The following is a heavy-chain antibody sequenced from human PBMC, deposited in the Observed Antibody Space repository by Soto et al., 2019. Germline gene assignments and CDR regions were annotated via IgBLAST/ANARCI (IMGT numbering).Heavy chain of an antibody. J-gene: IGHJ4*02. D-gene: IGHD4-17*01. CDR1: GFTFNAYT. Sequence: GGSLRLSCIVSGFTFNAYTMNWVRQAPGKGLEWVSSISSSSTYIFYADSVKGRFTISRDNTNNSLSLQMNSLKTDDTGLYYCETAVTMGWSPKGHWGQGTPVTVSS. V-gene: IGHV3-21*06. CDR3: ETAVTMGWSPKGH. CDR2: ISSSSTYI.